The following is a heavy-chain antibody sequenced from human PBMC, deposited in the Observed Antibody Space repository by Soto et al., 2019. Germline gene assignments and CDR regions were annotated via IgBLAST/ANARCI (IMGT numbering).Heavy chain of an antibody. CDR2: IGLGSSPK. V-gene: IGHV3-48*01. CDR3: ARVGFWVVDNYYYGMDV. CDR1: GFTFRNYA. D-gene: IGHD3-9*01. J-gene: IGHJ6*02. Sequence: GGSLILSCVASGFTFRNYALSWVRQAPGKGLEWISSIGLGSSPKYYADSVEGRFTISRDNAQNSLYLQMNSLRAEDTAVYYCARVGFWVVDNYYYGMDVWGQGTTVTVSS.